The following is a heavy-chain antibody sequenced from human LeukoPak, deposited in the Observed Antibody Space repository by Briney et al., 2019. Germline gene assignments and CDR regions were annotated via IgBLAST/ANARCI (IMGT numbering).Heavy chain of an antibody. Sequence: GGSLRLSCAASGFTFNSYAMIWVRQAPGKGLEGVSAIRGSGGGTYYADSVKGRFTISRDNSKNTLYLQMNSLRDEDTALYYCAKAGIGVVGYFDYWGQGTLVTVSS. CDR1: GFTFNSYA. CDR2: IRGSGGGT. J-gene: IGHJ4*02. CDR3: AKAGIGVVGYFDY. D-gene: IGHD6-19*01. V-gene: IGHV3-23*01.